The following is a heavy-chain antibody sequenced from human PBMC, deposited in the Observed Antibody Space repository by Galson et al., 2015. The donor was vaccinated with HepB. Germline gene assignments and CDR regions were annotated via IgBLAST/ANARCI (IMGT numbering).Heavy chain of an antibody. CDR2: ISGNGDST. CDR3: AKGYGLFDS. D-gene: IGHD5-18*01. Sequence: LRLSCAASGFAFDTHAMSWVRQAPGRGLEWISGISGNGDSTFYADSVKGRFTVSRDNSNNMLYLQMNSLRAENAGLYFCAKGYGLFDSWGQGILVTVSS. J-gene: IGHJ5*01. V-gene: IGHV3-23*01. CDR1: GFAFDTHA.